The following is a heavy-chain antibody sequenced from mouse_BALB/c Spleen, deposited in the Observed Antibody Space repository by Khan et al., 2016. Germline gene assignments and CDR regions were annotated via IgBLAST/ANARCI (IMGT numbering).Heavy chain of an antibody. CDR2: ISYSGIT. Sequence: EVQLQESGPGLVKPSQSLSLTCTVTGYSITSDYAWNWIRQFPGNKLEWMGYISYSGITSYNPSLKSRISITRDTSKNQFFLQLISVTTEDTATXYCAYDGCYAWFPYWGQGTPVTVSA. CDR3: AYDGCYAWFPY. J-gene: IGHJ3*01. V-gene: IGHV3-2*02. CDR1: GYSITSDYA. D-gene: IGHD2-3*01.